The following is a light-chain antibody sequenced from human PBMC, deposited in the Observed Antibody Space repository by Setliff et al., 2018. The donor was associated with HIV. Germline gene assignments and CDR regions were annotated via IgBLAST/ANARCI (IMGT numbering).Light chain of an antibody. CDR3: GSYAITNTLP. CDR1: SSDVGGYNY. CDR2: EVR. Sequence: QSVLTQPASVSGSPGQSITISCTGTSSDVGGYNYVSWYQQHPGKAPKLIIYEVRNRPSGVSNRFSGSKSGNTASLTISGLQAEDEADYYCGSYAITNTLPFGTGTKVTVL. V-gene: IGLV2-14*01. J-gene: IGLJ1*01.